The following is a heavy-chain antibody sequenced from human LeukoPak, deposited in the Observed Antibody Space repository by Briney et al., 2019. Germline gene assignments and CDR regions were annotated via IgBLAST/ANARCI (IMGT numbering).Heavy chain of an antibody. Sequence: GGSLRLSCAASGFTFSSYSMHWVRQAPGKGLEWVAVMSYDGSNKYYADSVKGRFTISRDNSKNTLYPQMNSLRAEDTAVYYCVREDVAAAGPFDYWGQGTLVTVSS. D-gene: IGHD6-13*01. CDR3: VREDVAAAGPFDY. V-gene: IGHV3-30*04. J-gene: IGHJ4*02. CDR1: GFTFSSYS. CDR2: MSYDGSNK.